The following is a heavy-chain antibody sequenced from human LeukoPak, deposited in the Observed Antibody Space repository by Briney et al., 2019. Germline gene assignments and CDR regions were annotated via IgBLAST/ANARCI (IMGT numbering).Heavy chain of an antibody. CDR2: ISSSSSYI. Sequence: PGGSLRLSCAASGFTFSSYSMNWVRQAPGKGLEWVSSISSSSSYIYYADSVKGRFTISRDNSKNSLYLQMNSLETEDTAVYYCARAGLVVVTAKKSDAFDVWGQGTMVTVSS. CDR1: GFTFSSYS. CDR3: ARAGLVVVTAKKSDAFDV. J-gene: IGHJ3*01. V-gene: IGHV3-21*04. D-gene: IGHD2-21*02.